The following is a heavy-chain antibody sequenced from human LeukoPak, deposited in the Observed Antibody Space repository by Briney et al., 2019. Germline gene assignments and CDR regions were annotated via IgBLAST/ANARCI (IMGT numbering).Heavy chain of an antibody. CDR2: LTGGSDYV. J-gene: IGHJ4*02. CDR1: GFTFSSYA. CDR3: ARLSRSSYGKYYFDS. Sequence: PGGSLRLSCAASGFTFSSYAMEWVRQAPGKGLEWLSSLTGGSDYVYYADSVKGRFTISRDNAKSSLYLQMNSLRAEDTAVYYCARLSRSSYGKYYFDSWGQGTLVTVSS. V-gene: IGHV3-21*01. D-gene: IGHD1-26*01.